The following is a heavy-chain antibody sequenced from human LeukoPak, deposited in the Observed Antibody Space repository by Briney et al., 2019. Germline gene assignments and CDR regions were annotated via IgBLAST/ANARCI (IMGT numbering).Heavy chain of an antibody. CDR1: GLTFSSYE. CDR3: AERGITMIGGV. J-gene: IGHJ6*04. D-gene: IGHD3-10*02. CDR2: ISSSGSTI. V-gene: IGHV3-48*03. Sequence: PGGSLRLSCAAPGLTFSSYEMNWVRQAPGEGLEWVSYISSSGSTIYYADSVKGRFTISRDNAKNSLYLQMHRLRAEDTAVYYCAERGITMIGGVWGKGTTVTISS.